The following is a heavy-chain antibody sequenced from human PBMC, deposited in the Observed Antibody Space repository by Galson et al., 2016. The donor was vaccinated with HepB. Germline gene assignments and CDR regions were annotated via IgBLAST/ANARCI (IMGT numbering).Heavy chain of an antibody. CDR3: TRVYSKIVLMEDYYYYNMDV. CDR1: GFTFGDYA. CDR2: IRSKAYGATT. V-gene: IGHV3-49*03. D-gene: IGHD2-8*01. J-gene: IGHJ6*02. Sequence: SLRLSCAASGFTFGDYAMSWFRQAPGKGLEWVGFIRSKAYGATTEYATSVKGRVIISRDDSKSTLYLQMSSLRPEDTAVYYCTRVYSKIVLMEDYYYYNMDVWGQGTTVTVSS.